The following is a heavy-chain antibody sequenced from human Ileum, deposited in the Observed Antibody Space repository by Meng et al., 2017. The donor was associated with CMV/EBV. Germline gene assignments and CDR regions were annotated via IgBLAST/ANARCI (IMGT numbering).Heavy chain of an antibody. Sequence: SETLSLTCTVSGGSINSYYWSWIRQPPGKGLEWIGYIYYSGSTNYNPSLKSRVTISVDTSKNQFSLKLSSVTAADTAVYYCARAQLGIGAFDIWGQGTMVTVSS. D-gene: IGHD7-27*01. J-gene: IGHJ3*02. CDR3: ARAQLGIGAFDI. CDR1: GGSINSYY. V-gene: IGHV4-59*01. CDR2: IYYSGST.